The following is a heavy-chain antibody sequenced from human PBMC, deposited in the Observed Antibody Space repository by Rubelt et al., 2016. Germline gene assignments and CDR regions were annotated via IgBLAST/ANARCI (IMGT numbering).Heavy chain of an antibody. Sequence: PPGKGLEWIGSIYYSGSTYYNASLKSRVTISVDTSKNQFSLKLSSVTAADTAVYYCARAGRLYSSGWYNYWGQGTLVTVSS. CDR2: IYYSGST. V-gene: IGHV4-39*07. J-gene: IGHJ4*02. D-gene: IGHD6-19*01. CDR3: ARAGRLYSSGWYNY.